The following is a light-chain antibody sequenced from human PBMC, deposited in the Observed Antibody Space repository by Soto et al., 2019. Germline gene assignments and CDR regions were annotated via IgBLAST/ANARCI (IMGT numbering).Light chain of an antibody. J-gene: IGLJ2*01. CDR1: NSNIGNNY. Sequence: QSVLMQPPSVSAAPGQKVTISCSGSNSNIGNNYVSWYQQLPGTAPKLLIYDNDKRPSGIPDRFSGSKSGTSATLDITGLQTGDEADYYCGTWDNSLSSVVFGGGTKLTVL. CDR2: DND. CDR3: GTWDNSLSSVV. V-gene: IGLV1-51*01.